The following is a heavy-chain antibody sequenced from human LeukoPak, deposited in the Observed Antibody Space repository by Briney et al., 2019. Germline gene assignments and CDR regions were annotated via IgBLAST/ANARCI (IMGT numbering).Heavy chain of an antibody. CDR2: ISYDGSNK. CDR1: GFTFSSYG. CDR3: ARETLTFSGWYYFDY. V-gene: IGHV3-30*19. Sequence: GGSLRLSCAASGFTFSSYGMHWVRQAPGKGLEWVAVISYDGSNKYYADSVKGRFTISRDNSKNTLYLQMNSLRAEDTAVYYCARETLTFSGWYYFDYWGQGTLVTVSS. J-gene: IGHJ4*02. D-gene: IGHD6-19*01.